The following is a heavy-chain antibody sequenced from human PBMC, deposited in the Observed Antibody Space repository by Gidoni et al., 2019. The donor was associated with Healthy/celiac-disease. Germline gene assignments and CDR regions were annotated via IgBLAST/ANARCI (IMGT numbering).Heavy chain of an antibody. Sequence: QITLKESGPTLVNPTQTLTLTCPFSVFSLSTSGVRVGWIRQPPGKALEWLALIYWNDDKRYSPSLKSRLTITKDTYKNQVVLTMTKMDPVDTATYYCARNLDSSGYYYERVLGLHFDYWGQGTLVTVSS. D-gene: IGHD3-22*01. CDR3: ARNLDSSGYYYERVLGLHFDY. J-gene: IGHJ4*02. CDR1: VFSLSTSGVR. V-gene: IGHV2-5*01. CDR2: IYWNDDK.